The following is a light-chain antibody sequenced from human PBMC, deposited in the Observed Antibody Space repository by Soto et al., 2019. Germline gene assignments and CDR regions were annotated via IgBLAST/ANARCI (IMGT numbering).Light chain of an antibody. CDR1: LTISDNY. J-gene: IGKJ1*01. Sequence: EIVLTHSPSTLSFSPWERPTLSFMASLTISDNYLAWYQQKAGQAPRLVIYGASSRATGIPDRFSASGSGTDFTLTISRLEPEDFAVYYCQQYSMAPLTFGQGTKVDIK. V-gene: IGKV3-20*01. CDR2: GAS. CDR3: QQYSMAPLT.